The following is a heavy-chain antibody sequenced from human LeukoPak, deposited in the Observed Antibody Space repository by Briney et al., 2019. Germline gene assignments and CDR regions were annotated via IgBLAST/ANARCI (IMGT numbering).Heavy chain of an antibody. D-gene: IGHD3-10*01. Sequence: SETLSLTCTVSGGSISSSSYYWGWIRQPPGKGLEWIGSIYYSGSTYYNPSLKSRVTISVDTSKNQFSLKLSSVTAADTAVYYCARPPAGPTSGYYYYMDVWGKGTTVTVSS. CDR3: ARPPAGPTSGYYYYMDV. V-gene: IGHV4-39*01. CDR2: IYYSGST. J-gene: IGHJ6*03. CDR1: GGSISSSSYY.